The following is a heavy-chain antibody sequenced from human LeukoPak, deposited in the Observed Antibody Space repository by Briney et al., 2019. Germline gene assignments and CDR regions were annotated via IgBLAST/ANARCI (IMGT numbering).Heavy chain of an antibody. J-gene: IGHJ5*02. Sequence: GGSLRLSCAASGFTFSEYSLSWVRQAPGKGLEWVSNIRANGRDTYYTDSVKGRFTISRDNSKNTLYLGMNSLRAEDTAVYYCAKGGYTTSFDPWGQGTLVTVSS. V-gene: IGHV3-23*01. CDR3: AKGGYTTSFDP. CDR1: GFTFSEYS. D-gene: IGHD2-15*01. CDR2: IRANGRDT.